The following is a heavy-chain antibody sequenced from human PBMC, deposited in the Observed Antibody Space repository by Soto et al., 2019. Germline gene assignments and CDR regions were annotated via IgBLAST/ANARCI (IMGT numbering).Heavy chain of an antibody. CDR1: GFSFSTTGAG. CDR3: AYRRGGSSSGGNFDY. J-gene: IGHJ4*02. Sequence: QIASKESGPTLVKPSQTLTLTCTFSGFSFSTTGAGVGWIRQPPGKALEWLALIFWNDAKRYSPSLRSRLTIIKDTSKNQVVLTMTNVDPVDTATYYCAYRRGGSSSGGNFDYWGQGTPVTVYS. CDR2: IFWNDAK. D-gene: IGHD2-15*01. V-gene: IGHV2-5*01.